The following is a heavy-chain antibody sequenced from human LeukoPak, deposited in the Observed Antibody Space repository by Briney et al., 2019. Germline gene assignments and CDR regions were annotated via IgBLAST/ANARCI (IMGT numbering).Heavy chain of an antibody. CDR1: GFSFSGHW. J-gene: IGHJ4*02. V-gene: IGHV3-74*01. CDR3: ARGPNSNWSGLDF. Sequence: GGSLRLSCIASGFSFSGHWMHWARQLPGKGLVWVSRISPTGSTTSYADSVKGRFTVSRDNAKNTLYLQVNNLRAEDTAVYYCARGPNSNWSGLDFWGQGTLVTVSS. CDR2: ISPTGSTT. D-gene: IGHD6-6*01.